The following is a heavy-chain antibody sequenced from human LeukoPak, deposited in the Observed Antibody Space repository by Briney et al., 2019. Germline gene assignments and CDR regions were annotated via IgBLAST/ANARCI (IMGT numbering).Heavy chain of an antibody. V-gene: IGHV4-59*01. J-gene: IGHJ4*02. D-gene: IGHD4-17*01. Sequence: SETLSLTCTVSGGSISSYYWSWIRQPPGKGLEWIGYIYYSGSTNYNPSLKSRVTISVDTSKNQFSLKLSSVTAADTAVYYCARALNDYGDPGVGYWGQGTLVTVSS. CDR3: ARALNDYGDPGVGY. CDR1: GGSISSYY. CDR2: IYYSGST.